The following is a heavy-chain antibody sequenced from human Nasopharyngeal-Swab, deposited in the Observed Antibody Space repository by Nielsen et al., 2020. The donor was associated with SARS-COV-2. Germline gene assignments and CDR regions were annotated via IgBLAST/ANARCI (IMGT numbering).Heavy chain of an antibody. D-gene: IGHD6-13*01. J-gene: IGHJ3*02. CDR3: ARLPMMAASGRGAFDI. V-gene: IGHV5-51*01. Sequence: GESLKISCKASGYNFATYWIGWVRQMPGEGLRWMGLIYPGDSDTRYSPSLQGQVTISADRSITTAYLQWSSLKASDAAMHYCARLPMMAASGRGAFDIWGQGTMVTVSS. CDR2: IYPGDSDT. CDR1: GYNFATYW.